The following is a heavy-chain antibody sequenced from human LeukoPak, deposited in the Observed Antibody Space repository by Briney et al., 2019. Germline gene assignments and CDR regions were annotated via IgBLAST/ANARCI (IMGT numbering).Heavy chain of an antibody. J-gene: IGHJ3*02. CDR1: GYTFTNYG. V-gene: IGHV1-18*01. D-gene: IGHD6-19*01. Sequence: ASVKVSCKASGYTFTNYGISWVRQAPGQGLEWMGWISAYNGNINYAQKFQGRVTMTTDTSTSTAYMELRSLRSDDTAVYYCARGLQWLVILGAFDIWGQGTMVTVSS. CDR2: ISAYNGNI. CDR3: ARGLQWLVILGAFDI.